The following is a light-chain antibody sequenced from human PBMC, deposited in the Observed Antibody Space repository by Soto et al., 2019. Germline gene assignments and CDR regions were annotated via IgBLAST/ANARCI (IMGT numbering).Light chain of an antibody. V-gene: IGLV2-14*01. CDR3: SSYTSSSTYV. Sequence: QSALIQPASVSGSPGQSITISCTGTSSDVGGYNYVSWYQQHPGKAPKLMIYDVSNRPSGVSNRFSGSKSGNTASLTISGLQAEDEADYYCSSYTSSSTYVFGTGTKLTV. CDR2: DVS. CDR1: SSDVGGYNY. J-gene: IGLJ1*01.